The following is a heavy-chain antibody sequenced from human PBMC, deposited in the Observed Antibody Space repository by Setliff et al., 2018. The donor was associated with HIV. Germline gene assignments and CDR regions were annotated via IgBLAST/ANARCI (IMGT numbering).Heavy chain of an antibody. CDR3: ARDFGGYCSSMSCPGLFDP. CDR1: GGTFSNYG. J-gene: IGHJ5*02. D-gene: IGHD2-2*01. CDR2: IIPISGTA. Sequence: SVKVSCKASGGTFSNYGMSWVRLAPGQGLEWMGGIIPISGTANYAQKFQGRVTITTDESTSTAYMELSGLRSEDTAVYYCARDFGGYCSSMSCPGLFDPWGQGTLVTVSS. V-gene: IGHV1-69*05.